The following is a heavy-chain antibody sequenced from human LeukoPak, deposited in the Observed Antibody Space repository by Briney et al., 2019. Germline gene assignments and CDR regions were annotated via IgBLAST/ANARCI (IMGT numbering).Heavy chain of an antibody. V-gene: IGHV4-38-2*02. Sequence: SETLSLTYTVSGYSISSGYYWGWIRQPPGKGLEWIGSIYHSGSTYYNPSLKSRVTISVDTSKNQFSLKLSSVTAADTAVYYCAREEVGATIDYWGQGTLVTVSS. D-gene: IGHD1-26*01. J-gene: IGHJ4*02. CDR2: IYHSGST. CDR1: GYSISSGYY. CDR3: AREEVGATIDY.